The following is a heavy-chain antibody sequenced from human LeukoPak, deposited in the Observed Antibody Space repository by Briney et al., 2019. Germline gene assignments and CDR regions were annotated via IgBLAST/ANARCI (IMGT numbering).Heavy chain of an antibody. V-gene: IGHV1-46*01. CDR2: INPSGDST. D-gene: IGHD4-17*01. J-gene: IGHJ6*04. Sequence: ASVKASCKASGYTFTSYYMHWVRQAPGEGLEWMGIINPSGDSTTYAQKFQDRVTMTRDMLTSTVYMELRSLRSDDTAIYYCAREIRLDVWGKGTTVIVSS. CDR1: GYTFTSYY. CDR3: AREIRLDV.